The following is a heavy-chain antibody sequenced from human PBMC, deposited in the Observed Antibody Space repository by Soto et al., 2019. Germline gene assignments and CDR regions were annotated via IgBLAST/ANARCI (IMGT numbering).Heavy chain of an antibody. Sequence: VGSLRLSCASSVFTFSSYNMNCVRHSPGKWLEWVSSISSSSSHIYYADSVKGRFTISRDNAKNSLYLQMNSLRAEDTAVYYCARVLYYDTSAYNFWGKGTLVTVSS. CDR2: ISSSSSHI. CDR3: ARVLYYDTSAYNF. CDR1: VFTFSSYN. J-gene: IGHJ4*02. V-gene: IGHV3-21*01. D-gene: IGHD3-22*01.